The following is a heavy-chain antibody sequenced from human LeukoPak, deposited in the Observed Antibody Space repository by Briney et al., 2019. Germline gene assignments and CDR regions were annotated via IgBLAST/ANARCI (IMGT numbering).Heavy chain of an antibody. Sequence: ASVKVSCKASGYTFTSYGISWVRQAPGQGLEWMGWISAYNGNTNYAQKLQGRVTMTTDTSTSTAYMELRSLRSDGTAVYYCARDLGYCSGGSCYNWFDPWGQGTLVTVSS. J-gene: IGHJ5*02. CDR2: ISAYNGNT. CDR3: ARDLGYCSGGSCYNWFDP. CDR1: GYTFTSYG. V-gene: IGHV1-18*01. D-gene: IGHD2-15*01.